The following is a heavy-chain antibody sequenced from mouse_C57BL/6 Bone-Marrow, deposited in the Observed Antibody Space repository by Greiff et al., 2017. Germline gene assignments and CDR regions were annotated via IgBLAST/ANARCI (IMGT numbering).Heavy chain of an antibody. CDR1: GFTFSSYA. J-gene: IGHJ2*01. CDR3: TRGVNEDFDY. Sequence: DVMLVESGEGLVKPGGSLKLSCAASGFTFSSYAMSWVRQTPEKRLEWVAYISSGGDYIYYADPVKGRFTISRDNARNTLYLQMSSLKSEDTAIYYCTRGVNEDFDYWGQGTTLTVSS. V-gene: IGHV5-9-1*02. D-gene: IGHD2-13*01. CDR2: ISSGGDYI.